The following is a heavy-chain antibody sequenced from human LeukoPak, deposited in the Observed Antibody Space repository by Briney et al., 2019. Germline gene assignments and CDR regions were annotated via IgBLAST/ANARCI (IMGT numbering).Heavy chain of an antibody. CDR2: INPNSGGT. J-gene: IGHJ4*02. CDR3: ARARSDILTGHPFAY. D-gene: IGHD3-9*01. Sequence: ASVKVSCKASGYTFTCYDMHWVRQAPGQGLEWMGWINPNSGGTNYEQKFQGRVTMTRDTSNSKAYMELRRLRSDDTAVYYSARARSDILTGHPFAYWGQGTLVTVSS. CDR1: GYTFTCYD. V-gene: IGHV1-2*02.